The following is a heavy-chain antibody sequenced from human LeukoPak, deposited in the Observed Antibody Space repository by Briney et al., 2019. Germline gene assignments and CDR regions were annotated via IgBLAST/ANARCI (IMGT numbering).Heavy chain of an antibody. CDR2: ISGSGGSI. D-gene: IGHD4-23*01. V-gene: IGHV3-23*01. Sequence: GGSLRLSCAASGFTFSSYAMSWVRQAPGKGLEWVSAISGSGGSIYYADSVKGRFTISRDNSKNTLYLQMNSLRAEDTAVYYCAKDRSTTVVKAPFDYWGQGTLVTVSS. CDR1: GFTFSSYA. CDR3: AKDRSTTVVKAPFDY. J-gene: IGHJ4*02.